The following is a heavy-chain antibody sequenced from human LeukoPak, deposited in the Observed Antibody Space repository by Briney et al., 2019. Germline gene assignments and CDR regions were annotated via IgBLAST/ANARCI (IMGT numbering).Heavy chain of an antibody. CDR2: IRYDGSNK. CDR1: GFTFSSYG. Sequence: PGGSLRLSCAASGFTFSSYGMHWVRQAPGKGLEWVAFIRYDGSNKYYADSVKGRFTISRDNSKNTLYLQMNSLRAEDTAVYYCAKDPAGATAFFDYWGQGTLATVSS. J-gene: IGHJ4*02. D-gene: IGHD1-26*01. V-gene: IGHV3-30*02. CDR3: AKDPAGATAFFDY.